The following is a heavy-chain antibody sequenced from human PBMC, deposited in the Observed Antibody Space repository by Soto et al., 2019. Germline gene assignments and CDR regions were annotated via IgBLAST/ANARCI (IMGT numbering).Heavy chain of an antibody. CDR2: ISHSGST. CDR1: GGSFSGYY. V-gene: IGHV4-34*01. Sequence: SETLSLTCAVYGGSFSGYYCSWVRQPPGKGLEWIGEISHSGSTNYNSSLESRVTISVDTSKNQLFLKLSSVTAADAAVYYCVRALAAVQEWGQGTPVTVSS. D-gene: IGHD6-13*01. J-gene: IGHJ4*02. CDR3: VRALAAVQE.